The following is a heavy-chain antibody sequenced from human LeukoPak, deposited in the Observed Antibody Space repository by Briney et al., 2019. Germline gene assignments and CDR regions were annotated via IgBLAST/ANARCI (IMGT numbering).Heavy chain of an antibody. J-gene: IGHJ4*02. V-gene: IGHV4-39*07. CDR1: GGSISSSSYY. CDR3: ARVEHNYYFDY. CDR2: IYYSGST. D-gene: IGHD1/OR15-1a*01. Sequence: SETLSLTCTVSGGSISSSSYYWGWIRQPPGKGLEWIGSIYYSGSTYYNPSLKSRVTISVDTSKNQFSLKLSSVTAADTAVYYCARVEHNYYFDYWGQGTLVTVSS.